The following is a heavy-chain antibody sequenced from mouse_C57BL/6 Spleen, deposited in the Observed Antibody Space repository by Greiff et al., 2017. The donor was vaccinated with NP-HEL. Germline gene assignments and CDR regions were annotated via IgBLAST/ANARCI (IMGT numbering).Heavy chain of an antibody. J-gene: IGHJ2*01. D-gene: IGHD4-1*01. Sequence: EVQLQESGPELVKPGASVKMSCKASGYTFTDYNMHWVKQSHGKSLEWIGYINPNNGGTSYNQKFKGKATLTVNKSSSTAYMELRSLTSEDSAVYYCARLPGTPLFDYWGQGTTLTVSS. V-gene: IGHV1-22*01. CDR3: ARLPGTPLFDY. CDR2: INPNNGGT. CDR1: GYTFTDYN.